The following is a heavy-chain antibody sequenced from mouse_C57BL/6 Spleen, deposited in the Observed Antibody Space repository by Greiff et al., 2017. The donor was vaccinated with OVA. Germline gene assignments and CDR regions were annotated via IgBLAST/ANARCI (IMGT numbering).Heavy chain of an antibody. J-gene: IGHJ1*03. V-gene: IGHV1-18*01. CDR2: INPNNGGT. D-gene: IGHD2-5*01. CDR1: GYTFTDYT. CDR3: ARWSNYDWYCDV. Sequence: EVQLQQSGPELVKPGASVKIPCKASGYTFTDYTMDWVKQSHGKSLEWIGDINPNNGGTIYNQKFTGKATLTVDQSSSTAYMELRSLTSVDTAVYYGARWSNYDWYCDVRGTGRTVTVSS.